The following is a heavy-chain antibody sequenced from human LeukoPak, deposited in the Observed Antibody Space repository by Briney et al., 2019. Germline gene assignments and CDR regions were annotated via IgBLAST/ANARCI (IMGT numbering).Heavy chain of an antibody. Sequence: SGVSLKISCKAPGYRFTKEWIAWVRQMPGKGLEWMGIIYPGDSDTRYSPSFQGQVTISADKSISTAYLQWSSLKASDTAMYYCARLYCSSTSCYNKMLDYWGQGTLVTVSS. CDR3: ARLYCSSTSCYNKMLDY. J-gene: IGHJ4*02. D-gene: IGHD2-2*02. CDR2: IYPGDSDT. V-gene: IGHV5-51*01. CDR1: GYRFTKEW.